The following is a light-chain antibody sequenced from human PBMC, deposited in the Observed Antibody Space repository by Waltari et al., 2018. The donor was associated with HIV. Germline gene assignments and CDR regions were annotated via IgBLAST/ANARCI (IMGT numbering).Light chain of an antibody. J-gene: IGLJ2*01. CDR2: DVN. CDR1: SSDLGRYNY. CDR3: CSNAGSHVV. Sequence: QSALTQPRSVSGSPGQSVTISCTGISSDLGRYNYVSWYHQDPGNAPKLMLFDVNKRPSGVPARFSGSKSGNTASLTISGLQAEDEADYYCCSNAGSHVVFGGGTKVTVL. V-gene: IGLV2-11*01.